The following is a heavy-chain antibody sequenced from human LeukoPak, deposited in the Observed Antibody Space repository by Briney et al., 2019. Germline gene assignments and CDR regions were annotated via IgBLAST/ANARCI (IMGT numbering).Heavy chain of an antibody. J-gene: IGHJ3*02. CDR1: GFTFSSYA. V-gene: IGHV3-64*01. D-gene: IGHD3-22*01. CDR2: ISSNGGST. CDR3: ARYSSGPEPPNDAFDI. Sequence: RGSLRLSRAASGFTFSSYAMHWVRQAPGKGLEYVSAISSNGGSTYYANSVKGRFTISRDNSKNTLYLQMGSLRAEDMAVYYCARYSSGPEPPNDAFDIWGQGTMVTVSS.